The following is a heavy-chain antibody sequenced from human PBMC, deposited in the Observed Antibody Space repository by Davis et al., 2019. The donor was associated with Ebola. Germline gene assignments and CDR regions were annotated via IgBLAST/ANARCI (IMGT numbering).Heavy chain of an antibody. CDR1: GDSFNTYY. CDR2: IHDGSA. V-gene: IGHV4-4*09. CDR3: ARALGLRSGIDV. D-gene: IGHD1-7*01. Sequence: MPSETLSLTCSLSGDSFNTYYWNWIRQPPGKGLEWVGYIHDGSANYHPSLKSRVTISVDTSKNQFSLKLTSVTAADTAVYYCARALGLRSGIDVWGQGTTVAVSS. J-gene: IGHJ6*02.